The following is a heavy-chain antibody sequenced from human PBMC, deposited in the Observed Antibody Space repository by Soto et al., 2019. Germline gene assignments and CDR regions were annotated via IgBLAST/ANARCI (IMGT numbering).Heavy chain of an antibody. V-gene: IGHV3-11*06. CDR2: ISSSSSYT. CDR3: ARGHYCGGDCYPDPYYFDY. Sequence: QVQLVESGGGLVKPGGSLRLSCAASGFTFSDYYMSWIRQAPGKGLEWVSYISSSSSYTNYADSVKGRFTISRDNAKNSLYLQMNSLRAEDTAVYYCARGHYCGGDCYPDPYYFDYWGQGTLVTVSS. J-gene: IGHJ4*02. D-gene: IGHD2-21*02. CDR1: GFTFSDYY.